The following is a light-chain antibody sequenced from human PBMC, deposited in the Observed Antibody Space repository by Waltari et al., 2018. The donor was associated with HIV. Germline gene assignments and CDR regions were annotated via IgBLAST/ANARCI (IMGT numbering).Light chain of an antibody. Sequence: DIQMTQSPSSLSASVGDSVPITCRASQSINNYLNWYQQKPGKAPKPLIYGASSLQSGVPSRFSGSGFGTDFTLTINTLQPEDFATYYCQQSYTTPHFGQGTKLEIK. J-gene: IGKJ2*01. CDR3: QQSYTTPH. CDR2: GAS. V-gene: IGKV1-39*01. CDR1: QSINNY.